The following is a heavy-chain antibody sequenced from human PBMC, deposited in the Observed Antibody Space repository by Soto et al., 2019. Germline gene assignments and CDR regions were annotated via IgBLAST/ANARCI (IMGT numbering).Heavy chain of an antibody. J-gene: IGHJ4*02. D-gene: IGHD3-9*01. CDR2: INPSGGST. CDR3: ARDDILTGYYAFFDY. V-gene: IGHV1-46*01. CDR1: GYTFTSYY. Sequence: GASVKVSCKASGYTFTSYYMHWVRQAPGQGLEWMGIINPSGGSTSYAQKFQGRVTITRDTSATTAYMELSSLRSEDTAVYYCARDDILTGYYAFFDYWGQGTLVTXSS.